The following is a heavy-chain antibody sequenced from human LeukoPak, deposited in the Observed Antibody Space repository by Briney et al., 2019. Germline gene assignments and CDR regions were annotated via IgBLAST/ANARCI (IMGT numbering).Heavy chain of an antibody. CDR2: IYYSGST. V-gene: IGHV4-30-4*08. CDR1: GGSISSGDYY. Sequence: SQTLSLTCTVSGGSISSGDYYWSWIRQPPGKGLEWIGYIYYSGSTNYNPSLKSRVTISVDTSKNQFSLKLSSVTAADTAVYYCARHFYGGNSPLGYWGQGTLVTVSS. J-gene: IGHJ4*02. D-gene: IGHD4-23*01. CDR3: ARHFYGGNSPLGY.